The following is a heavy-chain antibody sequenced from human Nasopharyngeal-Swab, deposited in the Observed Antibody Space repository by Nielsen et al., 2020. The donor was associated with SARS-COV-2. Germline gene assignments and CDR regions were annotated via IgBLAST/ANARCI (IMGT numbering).Heavy chain of an antibody. D-gene: IGHD3-3*01. CDR1: GDSVSSHSAG. CDR3: ARGRDFSFDS. CDR2: TLYRSKWYN. V-gene: IGHV6-1*01. J-gene: IGHJ4*02. Sequence: LRLSCAISGDSVSSHSAGWNWIRQSPSRGLEWLGRTLYRSKWYNDYAESAKSRIAVNPDTSKNQFSLQLNSVTPEDTAVYYCARGRDFSFDSWGQGTLVTASS.